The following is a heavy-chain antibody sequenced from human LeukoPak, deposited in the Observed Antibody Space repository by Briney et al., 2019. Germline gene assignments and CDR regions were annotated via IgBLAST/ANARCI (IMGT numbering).Heavy chain of an antibody. J-gene: IGHJ4*02. CDR1: GFTFSSYA. CDR2: ISGSGGDT. CDR3: AKRLSSGYFYFDY. Sequence: GGSLRLSCAASGFTFSSYAMSWVRQAPGKGLEWVSAISGSGGDTYYADSVKGRFTISRDNSKNTLYVQMNSLRAEDTAVYYCAKRLSSGYFYFDYWGQGTLVTVSS. D-gene: IGHD6-19*01. V-gene: IGHV3-23*01.